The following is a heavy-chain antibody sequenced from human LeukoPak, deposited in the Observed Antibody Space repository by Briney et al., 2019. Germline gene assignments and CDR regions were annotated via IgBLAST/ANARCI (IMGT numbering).Heavy chain of an antibody. J-gene: IGHJ6*02. Sequence: GGSLRLSCAASGFTFSSYAMSWVRQAPGKGLEWVSGISAGGDSTYYADTVKGRFTISRDNSKNTLYLQMNSLRAEDTAVYYCAKDLAGATNYYGMDVWGQGAPVTVSS. CDR3: AKDLAGATNYYGMDV. CDR2: ISAGGDST. CDR1: GFTFSSYA. V-gene: IGHV3-23*01. D-gene: IGHD1-26*01.